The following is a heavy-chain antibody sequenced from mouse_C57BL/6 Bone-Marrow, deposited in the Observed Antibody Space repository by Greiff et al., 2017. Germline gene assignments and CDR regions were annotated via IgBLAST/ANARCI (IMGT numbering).Heavy chain of an antibody. Sequence: EVKLLESGPGLVKPSQSLSLTCSVTGYSITSGYYWNWIRQFPGNKLEWMGYISYDGSNNYNPSLKNRISITRDTSKNQFFLKLNSVTTEDTATYYCARADSLDYWGQGTTLTVSS. J-gene: IGHJ2*01. V-gene: IGHV3-6*01. CDR2: ISYDGSN. CDR1: GYSITSGYY. CDR3: ARADSLDY.